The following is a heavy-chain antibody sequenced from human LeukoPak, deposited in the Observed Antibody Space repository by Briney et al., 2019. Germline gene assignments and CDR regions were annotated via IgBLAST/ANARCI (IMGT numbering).Heavy chain of an antibody. D-gene: IGHD4-17*01. CDR3: ARVSAGYGDQGYYYYYYGMDV. CDR2: IIPIFGTA. Sequence: VKVSCKAPGGTFSSYAISWVRRAPGQGLEWMGGIIPIFGTANYAQKFQGRVTITADESTSTAYMELSSLRSEDTAVYYCARVSAGYGDQGYYYYYYGMDVWGQGTTVTVSS. V-gene: IGHV1-69*13. J-gene: IGHJ6*02. CDR1: GGTFSSYA.